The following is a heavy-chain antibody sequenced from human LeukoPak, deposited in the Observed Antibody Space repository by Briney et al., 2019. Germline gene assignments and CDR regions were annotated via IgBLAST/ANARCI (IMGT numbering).Heavy chain of an antibody. CDR1: GFTFSSYA. CDR2: TNTHGTSA. V-gene: IGHV3-74*01. CDR3: LAGYYYYYMDV. D-gene: IGHD6-13*01. J-gene: IGHJ6*03. Sequence: GGSLRLSCAASGFTFSSYAMSWVRQAPGKGLVWVARTNTHGTSANYADSVKGRFIISRDNANNTLYLQMNGLRDEDTGVYYALAGYYYYYMDVWGKGTTVTVSS.